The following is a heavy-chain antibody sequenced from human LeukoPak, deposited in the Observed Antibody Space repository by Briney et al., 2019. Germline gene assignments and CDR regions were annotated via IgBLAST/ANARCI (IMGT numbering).Heavy chain of an antibody. CDR1: GYTLTELS. CDR3: AAVADGATDFDY. D-gene: IGHD3-16*01. Sequence: GASVKVSCRVSGYTLTELSMHWVRQAPGKGLEWMGGFDPEDGETIYAQKFQGRVTMTEDTSTDTAYMELSSLRSEDTAVYYCAAVADGATDFDYWGQGTLVTVSS. V-gene: IGHV1-24*01. CDR2: FDPEDGET. J-gene: IGHJ4*02.